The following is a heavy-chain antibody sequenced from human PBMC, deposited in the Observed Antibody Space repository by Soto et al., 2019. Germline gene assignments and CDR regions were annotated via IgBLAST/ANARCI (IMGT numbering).Heavy chain of an antibody. CDR3: ARLGSGRLWFGELPSYNYYYGMDV. CDR1: GGSISSSSYY. CDR2: IYYSGST. V-gene: IGHV4-39*01. Sequence: SETLSLTCTVSGGSISSSSYYWGWIRQPPGKGLEWIGSIYYSGSTYYNPSLKSRVTISVDTSKNQFSLKLSSVTAADTAVYYCARLGSGRLWFGELPSYNYYYGMDVWGQGNTVT. J-gene: IGHJ6*02. D-gene: IGHD3-10*01.